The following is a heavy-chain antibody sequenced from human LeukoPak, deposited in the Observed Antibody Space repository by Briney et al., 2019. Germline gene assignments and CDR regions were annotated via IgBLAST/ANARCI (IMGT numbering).Heavy chain of an antibody. Sequence: GASVKVSCKASGYTFTSYGISWVRQAPGQGLEWMGWISAYNGNTNYAQKLQGRVTMTTDTSTSTAYMELSSLRSEDTAVYYCARETPPGGSSWREPCWFDPWGQGTLVTVSS. CDR2: ISAYNGNT. V-gene: IGHV1-18*01. CDR1: GYTFTSYG. J-gene: IGHJ5*02. CDR3: ARETPPGGSSWREPCWFDP. D-gene: IGHD6-13*01.